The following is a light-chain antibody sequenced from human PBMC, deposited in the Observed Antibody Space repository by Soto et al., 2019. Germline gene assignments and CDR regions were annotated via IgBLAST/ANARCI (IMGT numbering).Light chain of an antibody. CDR3: QHYNIYSEA. V-gene: IGKV1-5*03. CDR2: KVS. CDR1: QTISSW. Sequence: DIQMTQSPSTLSGSVGDRVTITCRASQTISSWLAWYQQKPGKAPKLLIYKVSTLKSGVPSRFSGSGSGTEFTLTISSLQPDDLATYYCQHYNIYSEAFGQGTKVELK. J-gene: IGKJ1*01.